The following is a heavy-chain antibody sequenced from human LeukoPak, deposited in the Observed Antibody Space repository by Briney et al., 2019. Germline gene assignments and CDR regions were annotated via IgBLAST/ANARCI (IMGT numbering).Heavy chain of an antibody. CDR3: ARNYDFWSGYSFVRVNLRVTAFDY. Sequence: GGSLRLSCEGSGFTFSSYSMNWDRQAPGKGLEWVSSISSSSSYIYYADSVKGRFTISRDNAKNSLYLQMNSLRAEDTAVYYCARNYDFWSGYSFVRVNLRVTAFDYWGQGTLVTVSS. V-gene: IGHV3-21*01. CDR1: GFTFSSYS. CDR2: ISSSSSYI. J-gene: IGHJ4*02. D-gene: IGHD3-3*01.